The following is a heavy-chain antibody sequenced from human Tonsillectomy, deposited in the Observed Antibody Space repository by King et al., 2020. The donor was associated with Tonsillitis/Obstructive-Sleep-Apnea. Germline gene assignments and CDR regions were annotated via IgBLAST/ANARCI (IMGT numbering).Heavy chain of an antibody. V-gene: IGHV4-59*01. J-gene: IGHJ6*02. CDR1: GGSISSYY. CDR2: IYYSGST. CDR3: ARSKGVPGYYYYYGMDV. Sequence: QLQESGPGLVKPSETLSLTCTVSGGSISSYYWSWIRQPPGKGLEWIGYIYYSGSTNYNPSLKSRVTISVDTSKNQFSLKLSSVTAADTAVYYCARSKGVPGYYYYYGMDVWGQGTTVTVSS. D-gene: IGHD2-8*01.